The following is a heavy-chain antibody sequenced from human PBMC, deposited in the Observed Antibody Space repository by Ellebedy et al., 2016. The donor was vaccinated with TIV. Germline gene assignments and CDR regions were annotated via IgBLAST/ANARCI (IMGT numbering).Heavy chain of an antibody. CDR3: ARLWFGDIFSPQGDV. J-gene: IGHJ6*02. D-gene: IGHD3-10*01. CDR2: IYPGRSA. V-gene: IGHV4-4*02. CDR1: GDPITGSHW. Sequence: SETLSLXXAVSGDPITGSHWWSWVRQPPGRGLEWIGEIYPGRSANYNPSLKSRVAMSIDESKNGFSLKLSSVTAADTALYYCARLWFGDIFSPQGDVWGQGTTVTVSS.